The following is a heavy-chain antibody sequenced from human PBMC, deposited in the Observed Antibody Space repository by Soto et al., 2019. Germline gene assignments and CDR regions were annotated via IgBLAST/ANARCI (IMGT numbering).Heavy chain of an antibody. Sequence: QLQLQESGPGLVKPSETLSLTCTVSGGSISSSSYYWGWIRQPPGKGLEWIGSIYYSGSTYYNPSLKCRVTISVDTSKHQLSMKMSSVTAADTAVYYCARHDITIFGVVVLDYWGQGTLVTVSS. CDR2: IYYSGST. V-gene: IGHV4-39*01. CDR1: GGSISSSSYY. J-gene: IGHJ4*02. D-gene: IGHD3-3*01. CDR3: ARHDITIFGVVVLDY.